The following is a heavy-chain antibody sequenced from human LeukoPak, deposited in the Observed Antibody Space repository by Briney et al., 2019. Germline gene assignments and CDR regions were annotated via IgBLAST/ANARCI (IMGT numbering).Heavy chain of an antibody. J-gene: IGHJ4*02. CDR2: IYPGDSDT. CDR3: ARRVVDATFDY. Sequence: GESLKISCEGSGYSFTTYWIGWVRQMPGKGLEWMGIIYPGDSDTRYSPSFQGQVTISAAKSISTAYLQWSSLKASDTAMYYCARRVVDATFDYWGQGTLVTVSS. V-gene: IGHV5-51*01. D-gene: IGHD2-15*01. CDR1: GYSFTTYW.